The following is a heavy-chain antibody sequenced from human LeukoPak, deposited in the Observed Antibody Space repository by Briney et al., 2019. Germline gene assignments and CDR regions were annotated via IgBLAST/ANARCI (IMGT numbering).Heavy chain of an antibody. V-gene: IGHV3-23*01. D-gene: IGHD3-22*01. CDR1: GFTFDYSA. Sequence: GGSLRLSCAATGFTFDYSAMTWVRQAPEKGLEWVSTINTGDITFYANSVKGRFTISRDNSKNALFLQMNSLRAEDTAIYYCVKGGFTYYDDWGQGTLVTVSS. J-gene: IGHJ4*02. CDR2: INTGDIT. CDR3: VKGGFTYYDD.